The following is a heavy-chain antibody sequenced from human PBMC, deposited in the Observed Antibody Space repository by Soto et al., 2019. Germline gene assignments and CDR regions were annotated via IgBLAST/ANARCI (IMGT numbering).Heavy chain of an antibody. Sequence: GESLKISCKGSGYDFNSHWIGWVRQMPGQGLEWMGIIYPGDSDTRYSPSFQGQVTISADKSISTAYLQWSSLKASDTAMYYCARHDYPSPLDYWGQGTLVTVSS. CDR3: ARHDYPSPLDY. J-gene: IGHJ4*02. V-gene: IGHV5-51*01. CDR1: GYDFNSHW. CDR2: IYPGDSDT. D-gene: IGHD4-17*01.